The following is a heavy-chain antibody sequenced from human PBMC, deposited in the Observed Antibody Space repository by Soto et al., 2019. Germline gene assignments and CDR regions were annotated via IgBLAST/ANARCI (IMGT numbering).Heavy chain of an antibody. V-gene: IGHV4-59*01. CDR3: ARADRYGDYDY. J-gene: IGHJ4*02. CDR2: IYYSGST. Sequence: SETLSLTCTVSGGSISSYYWSWIRQPPGKGLEWIGYIYYSGSTNYNPSLKSRVTISVGTSKNQFSLKLSSVTAADTAVYYCARADRYGDYDYWGQGTLVTVSS. D-gene: IGHD4-17*01. CDR1: GGSISSYY.